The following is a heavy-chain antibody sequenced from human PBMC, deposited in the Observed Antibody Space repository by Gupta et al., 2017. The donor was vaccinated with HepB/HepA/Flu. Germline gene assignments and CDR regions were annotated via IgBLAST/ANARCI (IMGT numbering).Heavy chain of an antibody. J-gene: IGHJ4*02. CDR1: GFTFSSYA. CDR3: ARAEDRYWYFDY. Sequence: QVQLVESGGGVVQPGRYLRLSCAASGFTFSSYAIHWVRQAPGKGLEWVAVISYDGSNKYYADSVKGRFTISRDNSKNTLYLQMNSLRAEDTAVYYCARAEDRYWYFDYWGQGTLVTVSS. V-gene: IGHV3-30-3*01. CDR2: ISYDGSNK. D-gene: IGHD1-14*01.